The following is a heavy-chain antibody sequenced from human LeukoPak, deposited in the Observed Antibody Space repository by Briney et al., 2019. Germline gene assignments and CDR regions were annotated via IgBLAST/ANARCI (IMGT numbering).Heavy chain of an antibody. Sequence: GGSLRLSCAASGLIVTRNYISWVRQAPGKGLEWVSVVYSSGSVFYADSVKGRFTISRDNSKNTLNLQMTNLRPEDTAVYYCAGGATVVTLDYWGQGTLVTVSS. CDR1: GLIVTRNY. D-gene: IGHD4-23*01. CDR3: AGGATVVTLDY. CDR2: VYSSGSV. V-gene: IGHV3-66*02. J-gene: IGHJ4*02.